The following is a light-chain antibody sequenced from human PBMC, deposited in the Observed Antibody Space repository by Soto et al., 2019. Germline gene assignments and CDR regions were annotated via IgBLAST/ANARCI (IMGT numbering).Light chain of an antibody. Sequence: EVVLTQSPGTLSLSPGERATLSCRASQGVNSNYLTWYQQKPGQAPRLLIYGAFNRATGIPDRFSGSGSRTDFTLTISRLEPEDFAVYYCQHYGGSPPYTFGQGTKLDI. CDR3: QHYGGSPPYT. CDR2: GAF. J-gene: IGKJ2*01. CDR1: QGVNSNY. V-gene: IGKV3-20*01.